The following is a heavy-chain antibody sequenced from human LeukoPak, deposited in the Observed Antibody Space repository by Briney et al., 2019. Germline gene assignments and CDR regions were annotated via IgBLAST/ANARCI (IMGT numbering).Heavy chain of an antibody. D-gene: IGHD1-26*01. CDR1: RFTLSSYS. Sequence: GGSLRLSCAASRFTLSSYSMNWVRQAPGKGLEWVSSISSSSSYIYYADSVKGRFTTSRDNAKNSLYLQMNSLRAEDTAVYYCARAYSGRFGLGYYYMDVWGKGTTVTISS. V-gene: IGHV3-21*01. CDR3: ARAYSGRFGLGYYYMDV. CDR2: ISSSSSYI. J-gene: IGHJ6*03.